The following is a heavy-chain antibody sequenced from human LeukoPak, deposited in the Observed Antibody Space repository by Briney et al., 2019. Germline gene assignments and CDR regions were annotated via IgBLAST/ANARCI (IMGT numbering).Heavy chain of an antibody. CDR2: IYWNGCST. CDR1: GFTVDDYD. D-gene: IGHD3-10*01. J-gene: IGHJ5*02. V-gene: IGHV3-20*04. CDR3: ARVTSSMVRSFDP. Sequence: PGGSLTLSCAASGFTVDDYDMTWVRHAPGKGMEWVSGIYWNGCSTCYADSVKGRFTISRDNAKNSLYLQMNSLRAEDTALYYCARVTSSMVRSFDPWGQGTLVTVSS.